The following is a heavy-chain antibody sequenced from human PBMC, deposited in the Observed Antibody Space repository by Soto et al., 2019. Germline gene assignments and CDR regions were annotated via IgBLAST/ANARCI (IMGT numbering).Heavy chain of an antibody. CDR1: GFTFSDHY. V-gene: IGHV3-72*01. CDR2: TRNKANSYTT. CDR3: ARGLMTTAVYYFDY. D-gene: IGHD4-17*01. J-gene: IGHJ4*02. Sequence: EVQLVESGGGLVQPGGSLRLSCAASGFTFSDHYMDWVRQAPGKGLEWVGRTRNKANSYTTEYAASVKGRFTISRDDSNNSLYLQMNSLKTEDTAVYYCARGLMTTAVYYFDYWGQGTLVTVSS.